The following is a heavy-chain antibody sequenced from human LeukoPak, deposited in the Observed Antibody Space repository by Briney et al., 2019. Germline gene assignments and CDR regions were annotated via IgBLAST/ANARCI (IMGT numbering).Heavy chain of an antibody. CDR2: FYYSEKT. CDR3: ARNESVLGTTGLNDFFDD. D-gene: IGHD1-26*01. V-gene: IGHV4-39*01. J-gene: IGHJ4*02. CDR1: GDSISSSTYY. Sequence: SETLSLTCTVSGDSISSSTYYWGWIRQPPGKGLEWIGSFYYSEKTYYNPSLKSRVTIFVDTSKNQFHLRLTSVTAADTAVYYCARNESVLGTTGLNDFFDDWGQGTLVTVSS.